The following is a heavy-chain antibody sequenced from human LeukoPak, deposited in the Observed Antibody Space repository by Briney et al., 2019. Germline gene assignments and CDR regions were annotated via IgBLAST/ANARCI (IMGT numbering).Heavy chain of an antibody. CDR2: IYSGGST. J-gene: IGHJ4*02. CDR3: ARDLTLPLSGSGSYRDY. CDR1: GFTVSSNY. V-gene: IGHV3-66*01. Sequence: GGSLRLSCAASGFTVSSNYMSWVRQAPGKGLEWVSVIYSGGSTYYADSVKGRFTISRDNSKNTLYLQMNSLRAEDTAVCYCARDLTLPLSGSGSYRDYWGQGTLVTVSS. D-gene: IGHD3-10*01.